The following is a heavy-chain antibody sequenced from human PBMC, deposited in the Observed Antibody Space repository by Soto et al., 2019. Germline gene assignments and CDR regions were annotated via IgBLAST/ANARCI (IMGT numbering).Heavy chain of an antibody. CDR1: GGSISSYY. D-gene: IGHD5-18*01. CDR3: ARGIDRGYSYGYYFDY. V-gene: IGHV4-39*01. J-gene: IGHJ4*02. CDR2: IYYSGST. Sequence: SETLSPTCTVSGGSISSYYWGWIRQPPGKGLEWIGSIYYSGSTYYNPSLKSRVTISVDTSKNQFSLKLSSVTAADTAVYYCARGIDRGYSYGYYFDYWGQGTLVTVS.